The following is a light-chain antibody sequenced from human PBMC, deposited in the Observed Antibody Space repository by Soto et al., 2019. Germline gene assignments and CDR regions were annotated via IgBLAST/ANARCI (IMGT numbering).Light chain of an antibody. V-gene: IGKV1-39*01. CDR3: QQGYSNPWT. J-gene: IGKJ1*01. CDR1: QTVNTY. CDR2: AAS. Sequence: DIQMTQSPSSLSASIGDRVTITCRASQTVNTYLHWYQQKPGKAPKLLIYAASNLQSGVPSRFSGSGSGTNFTLSLNSLQPEDFATYYCQQGYSNPWTFGQGTKADI.